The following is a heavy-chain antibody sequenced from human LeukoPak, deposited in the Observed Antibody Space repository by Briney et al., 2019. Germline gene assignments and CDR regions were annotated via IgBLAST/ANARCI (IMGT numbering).Heavy chain of an antibody. Sequence: ASVKVSCKASGYILSSYMHWVRQAPGQGPEWLGIINPSGGDTKYAQKFQGRVTLTRDKSTSTVYMELSSLTSDDTAVYYCARTYCAEDCSIRYFDYWGQGTLVTVSS. CDR1: GYILSSY. V-gene: IGHV1-46*01. CDR3: ARTYCAEDCSIRYFDY. CDR2: INPSGGDT. J-gene: IGHJ4*02. D-gene: IGHD2-21*02.